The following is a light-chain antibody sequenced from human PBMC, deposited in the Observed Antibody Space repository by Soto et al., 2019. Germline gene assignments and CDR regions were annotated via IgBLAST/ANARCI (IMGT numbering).Light chain of an antibody. CDR3: SSYAGSNNWAV. CDR1: SSDVGGYNY. J-gene: IGLJ3*02. Sequence: QSALTQPPSASGSPGQSVTISCTGTSSDVGGYNYVSWYQQHPGKAPKLIIYEDTKRPSGVPDRFTGSKSGHTASLTVSGLQAEDEADYYCSSYAGSNNWAVFGGGTKLTVL. V-gene: IGLV2-8*01. CDR2: EDT.